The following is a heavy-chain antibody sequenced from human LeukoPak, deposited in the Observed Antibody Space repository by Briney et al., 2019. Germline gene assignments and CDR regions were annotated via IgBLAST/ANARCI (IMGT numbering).Heavy chain of an antibody. V-gene: IGHV3-11*04. Sequence: GGSLRLXCAASGFTFSDYYMSWIRQAPGKGLEWVSYISSSSSTIYYADSVKGRFTISRDNAKNSLYLQMNSLRAEDTAVYYCARGTYDFWSGYPDSFGYWGQGTLVTVSS. CDR3: ARGTYDFWSGYPDSFGY. J-gene: IGHJ4*02. CDR1: GFTFSDYY. D-gene: IGHD3-3*01. CDR2: ISSSSSTI.